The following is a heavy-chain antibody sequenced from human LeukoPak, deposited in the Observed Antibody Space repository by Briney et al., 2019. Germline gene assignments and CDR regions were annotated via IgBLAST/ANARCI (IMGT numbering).Heavy chain of an antibody. Sequence: GGSLRLSCAASGFTFNNYAMNWVRQAPGKGLEWVSSISGGGETTYYADSAKGRFTISRDNSQNTLYLQMNSLRAEDTAVYYCAKDDNYYGSGSYQDYWGQGTLVTVSS. CDR3: AKDDNYYGSGSYQDY. CDR2: ISGGGETT. D-gene: IGHD3-10*01. J-gene: IGHJ4*02. V-gene: IGHV3-23*01. CDR1: GFTFNNYA.